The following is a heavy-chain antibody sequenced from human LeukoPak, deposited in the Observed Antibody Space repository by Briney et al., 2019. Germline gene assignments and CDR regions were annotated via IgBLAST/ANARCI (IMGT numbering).Heavy chain of an antibody. CDR3: AREKTGVIDY. Sequence: SVKVSCKASGGTFSSYAISWVRQAPGQGLEWMGGIIPIFGTANYAQKFQGRVTITADKSTSTAYMELGSLRSEDTAVYYCAREKTGVIDYWGQGTLVTVSS. V-gene: IGHV1-69*06. CDR1: GGTFSSYA. J-gene: IGHJ4*02. D-gene: IGHD7-27*01. CDR2: IIPIFGTA.